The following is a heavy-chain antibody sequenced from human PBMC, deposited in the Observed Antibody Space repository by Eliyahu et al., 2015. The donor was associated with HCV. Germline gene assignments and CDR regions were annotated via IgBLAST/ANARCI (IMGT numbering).Heavy chain of an antibody. CDR1: GDSIITSXYF. Sequence: QLQLQESGPGLVKPSETLSLTCTVXGDSIITSXYFWAWIRQPPGRGLEWIGNIYYSGSTKYNPSLKSRVAISVDTSKNQFSLKLSSVTATDTALYYCARVDILATVSIDYWGQGTLVTVSS. CDR2: IYYSGST. V-gene: IGHV4-39*07. CDR3: ARVDILATVSIDY. J-gene: IGHJ4*02. D-gene: IGHD5-12*01.